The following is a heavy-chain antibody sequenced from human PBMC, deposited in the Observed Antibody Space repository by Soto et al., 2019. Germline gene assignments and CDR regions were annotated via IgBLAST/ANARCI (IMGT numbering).Heavy chain of an antibody. CDR2: ISNGGSFI. J-gene: IGHJ6*02. V-gene: IGHV3-11*01. D-gene: IGHD3-16*01. CDR3: ARHRYYEGRVPGYGMDV. CDR1: GLTFSDYY. Sequence: GGSLRLSCAASGLTFSDYYMSWIRQAPGKELEYISYISNGGSFIYYADSVKGRFTISRDTAKTSLYLQMNSLRAEDTALYYCARHRYYEGRVPGYGMDVWGQGTTVTVSS.